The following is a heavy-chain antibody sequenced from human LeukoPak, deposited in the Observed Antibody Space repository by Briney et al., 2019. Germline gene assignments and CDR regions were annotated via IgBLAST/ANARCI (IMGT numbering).Heavy chain of an antibody. CDR3: ARVAHDLYPYYFDY. CDR1: GGSISSYY. D-gene: IGHD2-15*01. CDR2: IYYSGST. V-gene: IGHV4-59*12. J-gene: IGHJ4*02. Sequence: SETLSLTCSVSGGSISSYYWSWIRQPPGKGLEWIGYIYYSGSTNYNPSLKSRVTISVDTSKNQFSLKLSSVTAADTAVYYCARVAHDLYPYYFDYWGQGTLVTVSS.